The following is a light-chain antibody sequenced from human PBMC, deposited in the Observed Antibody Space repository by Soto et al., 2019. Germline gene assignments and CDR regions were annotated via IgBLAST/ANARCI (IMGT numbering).Light chain of an antibody. J-gene: IGKJ4*01. V-gene: IGKV3-15*01. CDR1: QSVSSH. CDR3: QQYNNWPPLT. Sequence: EIVMTQSPATLSVSPGERATLSCSASQSVSSHLAWYQQQPGQAPILLIYDASTRSTDIPARFSGSGSGTEFTLTISSLRSEDFAVYYCQQYNNWPPLTFGGGTKVEIK. CDR2: DAS.